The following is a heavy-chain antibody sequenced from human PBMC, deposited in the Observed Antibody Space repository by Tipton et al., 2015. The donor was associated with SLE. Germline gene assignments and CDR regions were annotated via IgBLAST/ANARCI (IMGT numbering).Heavy chain of an antibody. CDR3: ARERGLFDY. D-gene: IGHD1-1*01. CDR1: GFTVSSYY. Sequence: GSLRLSCAASGFTVSSYYMSWVRQAPGKGLEWVSVIYTGGTTYYADSVKGRFTVSRDNSKNTLYLQMNSLRTEDTAIYYCARERGLFDYWGQGTLVTVSS. CDR2: IYTGGTT. V-gene: IGHV3-66*02. J-gene: IGHJ4*02.